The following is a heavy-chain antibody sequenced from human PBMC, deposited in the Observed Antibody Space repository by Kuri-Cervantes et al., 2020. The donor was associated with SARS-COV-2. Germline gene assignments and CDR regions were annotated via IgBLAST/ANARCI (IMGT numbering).Heavy chain of an antibody. V-gene: IGHV3-30*07. J-gene: IGHJ4*02. CDR3: ARDGAGFDY. CDR1: GFTFSSYA. Sequence: GESLKISCAASGFTFSSYAMHWVRQAPGKGLEWVAVISYDGSNKYYADSVKGRFTISRDNSKNTLYLQMNSLRAEDTAVYCCARDGAGFDYWGQGTLVTVSS. D-gene: IGHD6-19*01. CDR2: ISYDGSNK.